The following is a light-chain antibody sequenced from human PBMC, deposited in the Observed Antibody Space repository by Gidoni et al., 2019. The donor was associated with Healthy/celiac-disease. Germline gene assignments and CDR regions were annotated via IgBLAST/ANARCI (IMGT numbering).Light chain of an antibody. J-gene: IGKJ3*01. CDR2: DAS. CDR1: QSVSSY. V-gene: IGKV3-11*01. Sequence: EIVLTQSPATLSLSPGERATLSCRASQSVSSYLAWYQQKPGQAPRLLIDDASNRATGIPARFSGSGSGKDFTLNISRLEPEDVAVYYCQQRSNWVFTFGPGTKVDIK. CDR3: QQRSNWVFT.